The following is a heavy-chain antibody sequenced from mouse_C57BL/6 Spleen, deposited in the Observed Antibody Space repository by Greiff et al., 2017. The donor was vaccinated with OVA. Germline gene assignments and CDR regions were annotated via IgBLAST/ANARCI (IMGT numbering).Heavy chain of an antibody. Sequence: VHLVESGAELVKPGASVKISCKASGYAFSSYWMNWVKQRPGKGLEWIGQIYPGDGDTNYNGKFKGKATLTADKSSSTAYMQLSSLTSEDSAVYFCARGEIYYYGSSYVHFDYWGQGTTLTVSS. CDR2: IYPGDGDT. D-gene: IGHD1-1*01. V-gene: IGHV1-80*01. CDR1: GYAFSSYW. CDR3: ARGEIYYYGSSYVHFDY. J-gene: IGHJ2*01.